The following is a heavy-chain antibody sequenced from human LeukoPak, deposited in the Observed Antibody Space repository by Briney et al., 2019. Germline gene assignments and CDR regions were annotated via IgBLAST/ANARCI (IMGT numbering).Heavy chain of an antibody. V-gene: IGHV3-9*01. Sequence: GGSLRLSCAASGFTFDDYAMHWVRHAPGKGLEWVSGISWNSGSIGYADSVKGRFTISRDNAKNSLYLQINSLRAEDTALYYCARTAPGPRCFDYWGQGTLVTVSS. D-gene: IGHD5-18*01. CDR1: GFTFDDYA. CDR2: ISWNSGSI. J-gene: IGHJ4*02. CDR3: ARTAPGPRCFDY.